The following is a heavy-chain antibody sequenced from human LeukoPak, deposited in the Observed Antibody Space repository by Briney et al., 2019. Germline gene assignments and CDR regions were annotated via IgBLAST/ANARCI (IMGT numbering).Heavy chain of an antibody. CDR1: GFTFSSYA. Sequence: PGGSLRLSRAASGFTFSSYAMHWVRQAPGKGLEWVAVISYDGSNKYYADSVKGRFTISRDNSKNTLYLQMNSLRAEDTAVYYCATSGVNDLDYWGQGTLVTVSS. J-gene: IGHJ4*02. D-gene: IGHD3-10*01. CDR3: ATSGVNDLDY. V-gene: IGHV3-30-3*01. CDR2: ISYDGSNK.